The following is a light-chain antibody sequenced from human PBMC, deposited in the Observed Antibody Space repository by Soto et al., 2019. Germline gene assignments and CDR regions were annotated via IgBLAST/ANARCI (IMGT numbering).Light chain of an antibody. V-gene: IGLV2-8*01. J-gene: IGLJ1*01. CDR2: AVN. Sequence: ALTQPPSASGSPGQSVTISCTGTSSDVGGYKYVSWYQQYPGKAPKLMIYAVNKRPSGVPDRFSGSKSGNTASLTVSGLQAEDEADYYCSSYAGSNNYVFGTGTKVT. CDR1: SSDVGGYKY. CDR3: SSYAGSNNYV.